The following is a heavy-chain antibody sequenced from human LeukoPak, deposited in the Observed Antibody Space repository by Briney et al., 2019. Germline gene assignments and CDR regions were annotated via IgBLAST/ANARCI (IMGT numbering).Heavy chain of an antibody. J-gene: IGHJ5*02. Sequence: SETLSLTCTVSGGSISSYYWSWIRQPPGKGLEWIGYIYYSGSTNYNPSLKSRVTISVDTSKNQSSLKLSSVTAADTAVYYCARVLTMVRGVIITHNWFDPWGQGTLVTVSS. CDR1: GGSISSYY. V-gene: IGHV4-59*01. CDR2: IYYSGST. CDR3: ARVLTMVRGVIITHNWFDP. D-gene: IGHD3-10*01.